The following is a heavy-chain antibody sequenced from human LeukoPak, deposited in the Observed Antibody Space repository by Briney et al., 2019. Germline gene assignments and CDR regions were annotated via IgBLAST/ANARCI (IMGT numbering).Heavy chain of an antibody. V-gene: IGHV3-13*04. D-gene: IGHD3-10*01. CDR3: ARRRYGLGSYSDAFDI. CDR2: IDTAGGT. CDR1: GFTFISYD. J-gene: IGHJ3*02. Sequence: GGSLRLSCAASGFTFISYDMHWVRQPTGKGLEWVSGIDTAGGTYYAGSVKGRFTISRQNAKNSLSLQMNSLRAGDTAVYYCARRRYGLGSYSDAFDIWGQGTMVTVSS.